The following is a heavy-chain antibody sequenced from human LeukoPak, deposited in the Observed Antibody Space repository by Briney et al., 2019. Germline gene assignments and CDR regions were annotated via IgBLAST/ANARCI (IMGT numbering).Heavy chain of an antibody. D-gene: IGHD1-26*01. V-gene: IGHV4-59*01. CDR2: IYYSGST. J-gene: IGHJ5*02. Sequence: SETLSLICTVSGGSISSYYWSWIRQPPGKGLEWIGYIYYSGSTNYNPSLKSRVTISVDTSKNQFSLKLSSVTAADTAVYYCARDRSGSYFTWFDPWGQGTLVTVSS. CDR3: ARDRSGSYFTWFDP. CDR1: GGSISSYY.